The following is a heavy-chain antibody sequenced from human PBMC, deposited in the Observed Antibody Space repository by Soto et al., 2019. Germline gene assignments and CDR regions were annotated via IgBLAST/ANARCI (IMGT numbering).Heavy chain of an antibody. CDR1: GGSISSYY. CDR2: IFYSGST. CDR3: ARRYGYSFDF. J-gene: IGHJ4*02. Sequence: QVQLQESGPGLVKPSETLSLTCTVSGGSISSYYWSWIRQPPGKGLEWIGYIFYSGSTNYNPSLXSXVXIXXDTSKNHFSLNLSSVTAADTAVYYCARRYGYSFDFWGQGTLVTASS. D-gene: IGHD4-4*01. V-gene: IGHV4-59*01.